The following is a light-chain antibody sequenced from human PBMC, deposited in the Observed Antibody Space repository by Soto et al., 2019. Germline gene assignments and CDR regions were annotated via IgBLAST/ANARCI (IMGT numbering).Light chain of an antibody. CDR3: QHYGRSSWT. Sequence: ELTQSPATRSLSPGERVTLSSRASQTVRSSFVAWYQQKPGQAPRLLIYGASTRATGIPDRFSGSGSGTDFTLTISSLQPEDLAVYYCQHYGRSSWTFGQGTKVAIK. V-gene: IGKV3-20*01. CDR2: GAS. CDR1: QTVRSSF. J-gene: IGKJ1*01.